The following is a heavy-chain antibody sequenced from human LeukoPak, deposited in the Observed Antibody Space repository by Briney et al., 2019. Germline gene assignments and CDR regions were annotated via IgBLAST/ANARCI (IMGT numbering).Heavy chain of an antibody. D-gene: IGHD3-22*01. V-gene: IGHV3-23*01. CDR3: AKRGVVIRVILVGFHKEAYYFDS. CDR1: GITLSNYG. Sequence: GGSLTLSCAVSGITLSNYGMSWVRQAPGKGLEWVAGISGSSGSTNYADSVKGRFTISRDNPKNTLFLQMKSLRAEDTAVYFCAKRGVVIRVILVGFHKEAYYFDSWGQGALVTVSS. J-gene: IGHJ4*02. CDR2: ISGSSGST.